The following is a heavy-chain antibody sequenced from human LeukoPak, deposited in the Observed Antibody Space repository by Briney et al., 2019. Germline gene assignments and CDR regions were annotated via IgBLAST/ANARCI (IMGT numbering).Heavy chain of an antibody. CDR3: AKAGTGDWSLDL. Sequence: GGSLRLSCAASGFTFSSFAMSWVRQAPGKGLEWVSGISGRGAGTYYADSGKGRFTISRDNSKNTLCLQMNSLRAEDTAVYYCAKAGTGDWSLDLWGRGTLVTVSS. V-gene: IGHV3-23*01. CDR1: GFTFSSFA. J-gene: IGHJ2*01. CDR2: ISGRGAGT. D-gene: IGHD1-14*01.